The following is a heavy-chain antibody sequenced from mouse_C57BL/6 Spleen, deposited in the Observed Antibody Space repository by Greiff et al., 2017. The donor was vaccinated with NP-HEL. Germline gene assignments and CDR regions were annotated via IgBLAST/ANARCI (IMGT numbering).Heavy chain of an antibody. V-gene: IGHV5-6*01. CDR3: ARLSSTMVTTSGYFDV. CDR1: GFTFSSYG. J-gene: IGHJ1*03. Sequence: EVQRVESGGDLVKPGGSLKLSCAASGFTFSSYGMSWVRQTPDKRLEWVATISSGGSYTYYPDSVKGRFTISRDHAKNTLYLQMSSLKSEDTAMYYCARLSSTMVTTSGYFDVWGTGTTVTVSS. CDR2: ISSGGSYT. D-gene: IGHD2-2*01.